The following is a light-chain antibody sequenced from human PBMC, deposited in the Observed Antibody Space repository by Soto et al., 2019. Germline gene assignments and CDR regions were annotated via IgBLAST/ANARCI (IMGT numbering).Light chain of an antibody. J-gene: IGKJ5*01. CDR3: QQYGSSSIT. Sequence: EIVLTQSPGTLSLSPGERATLSCRASQSVTSNSLAWYHQKFGQPPRLLIYGASSRATGIPDRFSGSGSGTDFTLTISRLEPEDFAVYYCQQYGSSSITFGQGTRLEIK. CDR2: GAS. CDR1: QSVTSNS. V-gene: IGKV3-20*01.